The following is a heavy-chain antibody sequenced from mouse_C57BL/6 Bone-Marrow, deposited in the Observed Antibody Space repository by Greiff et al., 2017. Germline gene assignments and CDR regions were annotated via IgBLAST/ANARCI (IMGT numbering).Heavy chain of an antibody. J-gene: IGHJ1*03. Sequence: EVQLQQSGAELVRPGASVKLSCTASGFNIKDDYMHWVKQRPEPGLEWIGWIDPENGDTEYASKFQGKAPITADTSSNTAYLQLRSLTSEDTAVYYCTCNYYWYFDVWGTGTTVTVSS. CDR3: TCNYYWYFDV. D-gene: IGHD2-1*01. V-gene: IGHV14-4*01. CDR2: IDPENGDT. CDR1: GFNIKDDY.